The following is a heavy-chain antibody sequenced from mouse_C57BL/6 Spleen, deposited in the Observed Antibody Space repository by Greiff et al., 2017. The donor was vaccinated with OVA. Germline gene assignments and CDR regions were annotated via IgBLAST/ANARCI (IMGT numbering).Heavy chain of an antibody. CDR2: INPNNGGT. D-gene: IGHD2-1*01. V-gene: IGHV1-26*01. Sequence: EVQLQQSGPELVKPGASVKISCKASGYTFTDYYMNWVKQSHGKSLEWIGDINPNNGGTSYNQKFKGKATLTVDKSSSTAYMELRSLTSEDSAVYYCARKDGNYHYWGQGTTPTVSS. CDR3: ARKDGNYHY. J-gene: IGHJ2*01. CDR1: GYTFTDYY.